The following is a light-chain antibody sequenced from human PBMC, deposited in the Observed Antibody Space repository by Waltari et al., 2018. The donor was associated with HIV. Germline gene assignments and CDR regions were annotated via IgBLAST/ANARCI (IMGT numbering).Light chain of an antibody. V-gene: IGLV2-8*01. CDR3: TSYTGSTNLL. Sequence: QSALTQPPSASGSPGPSVTISCTGPISAVACYAYVSCYRTHPGNAPTLIIYEFTKRPSGVPDRFSCSKSDYTASLTVSGLQAEDEADYYCTSYTGSTNLLFGGGTKLTVL. CDR2: EFT. J-gene: IGLJ2*01. CDR1: ISAVACYAY.